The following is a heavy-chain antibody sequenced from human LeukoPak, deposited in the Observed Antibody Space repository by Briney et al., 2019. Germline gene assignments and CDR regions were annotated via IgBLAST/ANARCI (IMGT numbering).Heavy chain of an antibody. J-gene: IGHJ6*02. Sequence: PEGSLRLSCAASGFTFSSYAMHWVRQAPGKGLEWVAVISYDGSNKYYADSVKGRFTISRDNSKNTLYLQMNSLRAEDTAVYYCARDVAGYGMDVWGQGTTVTVSS. D-gene: IGHD3-10*01. CDR3: ARDVAGYGMDV. CDR1: GFTFSSYA. CDR2: ISYDGSNK. V-gene: IGHV3-30-3*01.